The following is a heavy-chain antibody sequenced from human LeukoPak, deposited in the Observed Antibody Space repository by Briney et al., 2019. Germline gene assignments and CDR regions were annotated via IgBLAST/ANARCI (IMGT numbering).Heavy chain of an antibody. J-gene: IGHJ6*02. CDR2: INWNGGST. Sequence: SGGSLRLSCAASGFTFDDRGMSWVRQAPGKGLEWVAGINWNGGSTGYADSVKGRFTISRDNSKNTLYLQMNSLRAEDTAVYYCARDPYGMDVWGQGTTVTVSS. CDR1: GFTFDDRG. CDR3: ARDPYGMDV. V-gene: IGHV3-20*04.